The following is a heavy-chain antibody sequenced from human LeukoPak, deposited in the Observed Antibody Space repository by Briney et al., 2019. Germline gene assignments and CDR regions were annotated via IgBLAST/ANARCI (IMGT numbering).Heavy chain of an antibody. V-gene: IGHV3-23*01. D-gene: IGHD3-9*01. CDR3: AKAEDRGIDWLLYGSDY. J-gene: IGHJ4*02. CDR1: GFIFSNYA. Sequence: PGGSLRLTCAASGFIFSNYAMSWVRQAPARGLEGVSAISWSGGSTYYADSVKGRFTISRDNSKNTLYLQMNSLRAEDTAVYYCAKAEDRGIDWLLYGSDYWGQGTLVTVSS. CDR2: ISWSGGST.